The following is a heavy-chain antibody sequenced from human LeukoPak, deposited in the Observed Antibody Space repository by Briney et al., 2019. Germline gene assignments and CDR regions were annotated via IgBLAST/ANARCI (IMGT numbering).Heavy chain of an antibody. CDR2: INHSGST. Sequence: SETLSLTCAVYGGSFSGYYWSWIRQPPGKGLEWIGEINHSGSTNYNPSLKSRVTISVDTSKNQFSLKLSSVTAADTAVYYRARSIAQYNWFDPWGQGTLVTVSS. D-gene: IGHD6-13*01. CDR3: ARSIAQYNWFDP. V-gene: IGHV4-34*01. J-gene: IGHJ5*02. CDR1: GGSFSGYY.